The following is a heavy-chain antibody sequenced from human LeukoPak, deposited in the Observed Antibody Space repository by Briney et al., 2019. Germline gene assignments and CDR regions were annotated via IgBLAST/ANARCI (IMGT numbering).Heavy chain of an antibody. V-gene: IGHV4-39*01. D-gene: IGHD6-19*01. CDR2: IYYSGST. CDR1: GGSISSSSYY. J-gene: IGHJ1*01. Sequence: SETLSLTCTVSGGSISSSSYYWGWIRQPPGTGLEWIGSIYYSGSTYYNPSLKSRVTISVDTSKNQFSLKLSSVTAADTAVYYCARPAGYSSGWYVPEYFQHWGQGTLVTVSS. CDR3: ARPAGYSSGWYVPEYFQH.